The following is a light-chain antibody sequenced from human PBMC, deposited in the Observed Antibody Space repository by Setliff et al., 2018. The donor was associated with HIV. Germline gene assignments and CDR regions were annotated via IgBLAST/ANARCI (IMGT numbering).Light chain of an antibody. CDR1: SSDVGSYNL. J-gene: IGLJ2*01. V-gene: IGLV2-23*03. Sequence: QSVLTQSASVSGSPGQSITISCTGTSSDVGSYNLASWYQQHPGKAPKLMIYEGSKRPSGVSNRFSGSKSGSTASLTISGLQAEDEADYYCCSYAGSSTFVVFGGGTKVTVL. CDR3: CSYAGSSTFVV. CDR2: EGS.